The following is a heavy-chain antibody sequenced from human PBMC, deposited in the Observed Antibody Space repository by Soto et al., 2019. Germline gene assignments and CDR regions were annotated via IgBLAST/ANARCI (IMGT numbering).Heavy chain of an antibody. D-gene: IGHD2-15*01. V-gene: IGHV4-59*01. CDR3: TRRQGSYLDQ. CDR2: IYYSGST. J-gene: IGHJ4*02. Sequence: SETLSLTCTVSGGSISSYYWSWVRQPPGKGLEWIGDIYYSGSTNYNPSLNSRVTISVDTSKKQFSLKLTSVTTADTAVYYCTRRQGSYLDQWGQGTLVTVSS. CDR1: GGSISSYY.